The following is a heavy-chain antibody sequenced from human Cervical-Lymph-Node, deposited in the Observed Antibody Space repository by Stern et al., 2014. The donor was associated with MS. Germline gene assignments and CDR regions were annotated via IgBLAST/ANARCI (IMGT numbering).Heavy chain of an antibody. Sequence: QVTLRESGPALVKPTQTLTLTCTFSGFSLSTSGLGVGWIRQPPGEALEWLAYIYWDDQKRYSPSLKSRLTITKDTYKNQVVLTLTNVDPVDTATYYCAHRTAGPFDYWGQGTLVTVSS. V-gene: IGHV2-5*02. CDR1: GFSLSTSGLG. J-gene: IGHJ4*02. CDR3: AHRTAGPFDY. CDR2: IYWDDQK.